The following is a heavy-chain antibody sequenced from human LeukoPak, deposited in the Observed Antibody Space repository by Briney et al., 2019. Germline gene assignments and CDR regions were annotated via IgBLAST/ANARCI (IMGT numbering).Heavy chain of an antibody. J-gene: IGHJ2*01. CDR3: ARQKWGYGGWYFDL. Sequence: SETLSLTCAVYGGSFSGYYWSWIRQPPGKGLEWIGEINHSGSTNYNPSLKSRVTISVDTSKNQFSLKLSSVTAADTAVYYCARQKWGYGGWYFDLWGRGTLVTVSS. D-gene: IGHD1-26*01. CDR2: INHSGST. CDR1: GGSFSGYY. V-gene: IGHV4-34*01.